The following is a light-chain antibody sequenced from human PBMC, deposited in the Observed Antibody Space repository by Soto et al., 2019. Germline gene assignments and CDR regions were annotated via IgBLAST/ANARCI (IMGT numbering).Light chain of an antibody. CDR3: QQYGSSAWT. V-gene: IGKV3-20*01. CDR1: QSVSSSY. CDR2: GAS. J-gene: IGKJ1*01. Sequence: EIVLTQSPGTLSLSPGERATLSCRASQSVSSSYLAWYQQKPGQAPRLLIYGASSRATGIPDRFSGSGSGTDFTLTISRLEPEDVAVYYCQQYGSSAWTFGPGTKVEIK.